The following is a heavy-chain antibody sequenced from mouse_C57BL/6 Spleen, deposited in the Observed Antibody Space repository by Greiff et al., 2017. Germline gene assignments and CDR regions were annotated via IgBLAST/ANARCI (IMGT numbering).Heavy chain of an antibody. D-gene: IGHD2-3*01. Sequence: EVQLQQSGPELVKPGASVKIPCKASGYTFTDYNMDWVKQSHGKSLEWIGDFNPNNGGTIYNQKFKGKATLTVDKSSSTAYMELRSLTSEDTAVYYCASGGWLKGFAYWGQGTLVTVSA. V-gene: IGHV1-18*01. CDR1: GYTFTDYN. CDR2: FNPNNGGT. CDR3: ASGGWLKGFAY. J-gene: IGHJ3*01.